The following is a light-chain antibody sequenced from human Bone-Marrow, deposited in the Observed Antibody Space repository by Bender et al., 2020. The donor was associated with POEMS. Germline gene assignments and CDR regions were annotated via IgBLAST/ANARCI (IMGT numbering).Light chain of an antibody. CDR3: AAWDDSLNGWV. CDR1: SSDVGGYNY. CDR2: DVS. V-gene: IGLV2-14*03. Sequence: QSALTQPASVSGSPGQPITISCTGTSSDVGGYNYVSWYQQHPGKAPKLMIYDVSNRPSGVSNRFSGSKSDNTASLTISGLQAEDEADYYCAAWDDSLNGWVFGGGTKVTVL. J-gene: IGLJ3*02.